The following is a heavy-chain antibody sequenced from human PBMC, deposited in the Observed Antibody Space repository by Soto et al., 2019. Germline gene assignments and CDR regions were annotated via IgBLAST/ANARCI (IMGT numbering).Heavy chain of an antibody. CDR2: IYYSGST. CDR1: GGSISSYY. V-gene: IGHV4-59*01. J-gene: IGHJ6*02. CDR3: ARVLLEWLSLGGMDV. Sequence: PSETLSLTCTVSGGSISSYYWSWIRQPPGKGLEWIGYIYYSGSTNYNPSLKSRVTISVDTSKNQFSLKLSSVTAADTAVYYCARVLLEWLSLGGMDVWGQGTTVTVSS. D-gene: IGHD3-3*01.